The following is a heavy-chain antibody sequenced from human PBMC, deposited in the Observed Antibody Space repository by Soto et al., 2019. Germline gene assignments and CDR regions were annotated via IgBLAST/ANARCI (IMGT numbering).Heavy chain of an antibody. CDR3: AKDSGLPDFGIVMHAFDV. J-gene: IGHJ3*01. D-gene: IGHD3-3*01. V-gene: IGHV3-23*01. Sequence: GGSLNLSCTASAFTFRYFSMRWVRQAPGRGLEWVSTISGLANSVFYADSVRGRFTVSRDNSKNTLYLQMNSLRAEDTALYYCAKDSGLPDFGIVMHAFDVWGQGTMVTGSS. CDR1: AFTFRYFS. CDR2: ISGLANSV.